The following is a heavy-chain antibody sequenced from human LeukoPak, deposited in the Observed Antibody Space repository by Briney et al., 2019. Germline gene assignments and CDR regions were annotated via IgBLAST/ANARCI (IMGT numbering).Heavy chain of an antibody. J-gene: IGHJ3*02. CDR3: ARESLELGAFDI. D-gene: IGHD1-7*01. CDR2: ISYDGSNK. CDR1: GFTFSSYA. V-gene: IGHV3-30-3*01. Sequence: PGGSLRLSCAASGFTFSSYAMHWVRQAPGKGLEWVAVISYDGSNKYYADSVKGRFTISRDNSKNTLYLQMNSLRAEDTAVYYCARESLELGAFDIWGQGTMVTVSS.